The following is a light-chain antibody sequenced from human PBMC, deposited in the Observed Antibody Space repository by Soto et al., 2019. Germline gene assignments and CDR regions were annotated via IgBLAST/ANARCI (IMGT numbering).Light chain of an antibody. CDR3: SSYTSDTTHVV. CDR1: SSDVGLYNY. J-gene: IGLJ2*01. CDR2: DVN. Sequence: QSALTQPPSVSGSPAQSITISCTGSSSDVGLYNYVSWYQQHPGKAPKLMIYDVNDRPSGVSDRFSGSKSGNTASLTISGLQADDEADYFCSSYTSDTTHVVFGGGT. V-gene: IGLV2-14*03.